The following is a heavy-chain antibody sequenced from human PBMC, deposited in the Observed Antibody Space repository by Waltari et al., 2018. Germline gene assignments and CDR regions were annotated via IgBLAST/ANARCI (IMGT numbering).Heavy chain of an antibody. Sequence: QVQLQQWGAGLLKPSETLSLTCAVYGGTFNDHYWNWIRQPPGKGLEWIGQINDSGSTNYNPSLRSRVTISVDTSKNQFSLNLSSVTAADTAVYYCASSYYDTSGYSPFDYWG. CDR1: GGTFNDHY. CDR2: INDSGST. J-gene: IGHJ4*01. V-gene: IGHV4-34*01. D-gene: IGHD3-22*01. CDR3: ASSYYDTSGYSPFDY.